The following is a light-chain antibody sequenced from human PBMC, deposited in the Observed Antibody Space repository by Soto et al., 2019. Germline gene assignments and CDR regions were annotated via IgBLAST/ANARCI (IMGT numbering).Light chain of an antibody. CDR1: QSISTW. Sequence: DIQMTQSPSTLSASLGDRVTITCRASQSISTWLAWYQQKPGKAPKLLIYKASSLESGVPPRFSGSGSGTEFTLNISSLQPDDFGTYYCQQYNSYWTFGQGTKVEIK. V-gene: IGKV1-5*03. CDR3: QQYNSYWT. J-gene: IGKJ1*01. CDR2: KAS.